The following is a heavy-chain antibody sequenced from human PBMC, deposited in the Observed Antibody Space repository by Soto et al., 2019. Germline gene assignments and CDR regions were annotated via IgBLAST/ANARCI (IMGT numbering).Heavy chain of an antibody. CDR1: GGSISSYY. CDR2: IYYSGST. V-gene: IGHV4-59*01. J-gene: IGHJ6*02. Sequence: QVQLQESGPGLVKPSETLSLTCTVSGGSISSYYWSWIRQPPGKGLEWIGYIYYSGSTNYNPSLKSRLTISVDTSKNQFSLKLSSVTAADTAVYYCARVWYSSSWYYYGMDVWGQGTTVTVSS. D-gene: IGHD6-13*01. CDR3: ARVWYSSSWYYYGMDV.